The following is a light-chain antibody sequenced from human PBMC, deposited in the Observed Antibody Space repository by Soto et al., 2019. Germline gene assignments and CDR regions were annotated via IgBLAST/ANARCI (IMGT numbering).Light chain of an antibody. CDR2: DAS. CDR3: QQSLT. Sequence: DIQMTQSPSTLSASVGDRVTITCRASQSISSWLAWYQQKPRKAPKLLIYDASSLESGVPSRFSGSGSGTEFTLTISSLQPDDFATYYCQQSLTFGGGTKVEIK. CDR1: QSISSW. J-gene: IGKJ4*01. V-gene: IGKV1-5*01.